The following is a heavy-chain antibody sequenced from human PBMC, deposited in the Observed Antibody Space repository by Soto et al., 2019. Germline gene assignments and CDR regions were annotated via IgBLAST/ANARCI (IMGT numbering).Heavy chain of an antibody. Sequence: ASVKVSCKASGYTFTHYAMHWVRQAPGQRLEWMGCINTANGNTKYSQDFQGRVSITGDTSASTAYMELSSLRSEDTAVYYCARDSPSSTGYNVDCFDPWGQGTLVTVSS. V-gene: IGHV1-3*04. D-gene: IGHD3-22*01. J-gene: IGHJ5*02. CDR1: GYTFTHYA. CDR3: ARDSPSSTGYNVDCFDP. CDR2: INTANGNT.